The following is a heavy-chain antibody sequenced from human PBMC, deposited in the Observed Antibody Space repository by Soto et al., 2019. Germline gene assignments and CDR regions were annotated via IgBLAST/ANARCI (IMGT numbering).Heavy chain of an antibody. V-gene: IGHV1-46*01. D-gene: IGHD6-19*01. Sequence: ASVKVSCKASGYTFTSYYMHWVRQAPGQGLEWMGIINPSGGSTSYAQKFQGRVTMTRDTSTSTVYMELSSLRSEDTAVYYCCIALAGYFDYWGQGTLVTVFS. CDR3: CIALAGYFDY. CDR2: INPSGGST. J-gene: IGHJ4*02. CDR1: GYTFTSYY.